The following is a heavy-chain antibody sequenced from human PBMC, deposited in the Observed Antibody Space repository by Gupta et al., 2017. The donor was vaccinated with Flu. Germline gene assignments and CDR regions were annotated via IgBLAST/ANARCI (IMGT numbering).Heavy chain of an antibody. CDR3: TRLLNYYYDSRRGDAFDI. CDR1: GFTFSGSA. CDR2: IRSKANSYAT. D-gene: IGHD3-22*01. Sequence: EVQLVESGGGLVQPGGSLKLSCAASGFTFSGSAMHWVRQASGKGLEWVGRIRSKANSYATAYAASVKGRFTISRDDSKNTAYLQMNSLKTEDTAVYYCTRLLNYYYDSRRGDAFDIWGQGTMVTVSS. V-gene: IGHV3-73*02. J-gene: IGHJ3*02.